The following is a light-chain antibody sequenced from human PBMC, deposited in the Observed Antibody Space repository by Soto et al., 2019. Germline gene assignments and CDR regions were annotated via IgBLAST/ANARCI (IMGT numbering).Light chain of an antibody. V-gene: IGLV2-14*03. CDR1: SSDVGGYNY. CDR2: DVT. J-gene: IGLJ1*01. Sequence: QSVLTQPASVSGSPGQSITVSCTGTSSDVGGYNYVSWYQQHPGKAPRLLIYDVTNRPSGVSNRFSGSKSGNTASLTISGLQAEYVADYSCTSYSTGTPYVFLXGTKVTV. CDR3: TSYSTGTPYV.